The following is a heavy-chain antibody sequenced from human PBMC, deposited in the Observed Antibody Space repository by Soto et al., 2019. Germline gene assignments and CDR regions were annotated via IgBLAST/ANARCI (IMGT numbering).Heavy chain of an antibody. J-gene: IGHJ4*02. V-gene: IGHV2-5*02. CDR3: AHRPPTSLTFAS. D-gene: IGHD3-16*01. CDR1: GFSLSTSVVA. Sequence: QITLKESGPTLVKPTQTLTLTCTFSGFSLSTSVVAVAWIRQPPGKALEWLALISGGDDKRYSPSLKSRLTITKDTSKNQVALTMTNVDPVDTATYYCAHRPPTSLTFASWGQGTLVTVSS. CDR2: ISGGDDK.